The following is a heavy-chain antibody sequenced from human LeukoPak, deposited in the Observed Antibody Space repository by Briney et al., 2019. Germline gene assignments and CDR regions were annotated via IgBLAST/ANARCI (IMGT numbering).Heavy chain of an antibody. CDR1: GFTFSSDW. CDR2: MNSDGSSA. J-gene: IGHJ5*02. Sequence: GGSLRLSCAASGFTFSSDWMHWVRHAPGKGVVWVSCMNSDGSSAIYMDSVKGRFTISRENARNTLYLQMNSLRAEDSAVYYCVRESYSVFDPWGQGTLVTVSS. V-gene: IGHV3-74*01. CDR3: VRESYSVFDP. D-gene: IGHD4-11*01.